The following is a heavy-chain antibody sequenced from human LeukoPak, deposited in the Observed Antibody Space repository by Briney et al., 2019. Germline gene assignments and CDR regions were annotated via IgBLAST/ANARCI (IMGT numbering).Heavy chain of an antibody. V-gene: IGHV4-59*12. CDR1: GGSISSYY. J-gene: IGHJ5*02. CDR3: AREGGRFDP. Sequence: SETLSLTCTVSGGSISSYYWSWIRQPPGKGLEWIGSIYYSGSTYYNPSLKSRVTISVDTSKNQFSLKLSSVTAADTAVYYCAREGGRFDPWGQGTLVTVSS. D-gene: IGHD3-16*01. CDR2: IYYSGST.